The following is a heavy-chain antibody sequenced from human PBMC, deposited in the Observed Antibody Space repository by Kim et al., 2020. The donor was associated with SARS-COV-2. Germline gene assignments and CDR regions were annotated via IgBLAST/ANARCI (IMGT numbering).Heavy chain of an antibody. J-gene: IGHJ5*02. Sequence: SVKVSCKASGGTFSSYAISWVRQAPGQGLEWMGGIIPIFGTANYAQKFQGRVTITADESTSTAYMELSSLRSEDTAVYYCARDCDYQGGWFDPWGQGTLVTVSS. CDR2: IIPIFGTA. CDR1: GGTFSSYA. CDR3: ARDCDYQGGWFDP. V-gene: IGHV1-69*13. D-gene: IGHD4-17*01.